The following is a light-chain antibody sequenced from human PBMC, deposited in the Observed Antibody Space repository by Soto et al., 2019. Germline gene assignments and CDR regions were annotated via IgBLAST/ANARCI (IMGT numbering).Light chain of an antibody. Sequence: EIVLTQSPDTLSLFPGERATLSCRASQSVSSTYLAWYHQKPGQAPRPLISAASSRATGTPDRFSGSGSGTDFTLTISRLEPEDFAVYYCQQYGSSRWTFGQGTKVEIK. V-gene: IGKV3-20*01. CDR1: QSVSSTY. J-gene: IGKJ1*01. CDR2: AAS. CDR3: QQYGSSRWT.